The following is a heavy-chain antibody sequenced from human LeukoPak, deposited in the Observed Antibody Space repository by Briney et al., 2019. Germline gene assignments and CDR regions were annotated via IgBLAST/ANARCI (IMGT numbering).Heavy chain of an antibody. D-gene: IGHD6-19*01. Sequence: GGSLRLSCAASGFTFSTYAMTWVRQAPGKGLEWVSGISAGGDRTYYADSVKGRFTISRDNAKNSLYLQMNSLRAEDTAVYYCARDSSGWLNYYYYGMDVWGQGTTVTVSS. CDR3: ARDSSGWLNYYYYGMDV. V-gene: IGHV3-23*01. CDR2: ISAGGDRT. J-gene: IGHJ6*02. CDR1: GFTFSTYA.